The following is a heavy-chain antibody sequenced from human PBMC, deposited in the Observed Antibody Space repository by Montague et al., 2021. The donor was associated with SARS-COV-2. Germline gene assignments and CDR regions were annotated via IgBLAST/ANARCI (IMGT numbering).Heavy chain of an antibody. CDR3: ARDSGYYDSSGYSYDAFDI. V-gene: IGHV4-31*03. CDR1: GGSISSGGYD. CDR2: IYHTGST. J-gene: IGHJ3*02. D-gene: IGHD3-22*01. Sequence: TLSLTCTVSGGSISSGGYDWSWIRQHPGKGLEWIGYIYHTGSTHYNPSLKSRVTISKETSKNHFSLNLSSVTAADSAVYYCARDSGYYDSSGYSYDAFDIWGQGTKVTVSS.